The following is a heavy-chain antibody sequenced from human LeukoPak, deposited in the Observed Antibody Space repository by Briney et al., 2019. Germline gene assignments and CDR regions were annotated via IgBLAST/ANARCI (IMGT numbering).Heavy chain of an antibody. V-gene: IGHV3-23*01. CDR1: GFTFSIYA. J-gene: IGHJ3*02. CDR2: ISGSGGTT. Sequence: GGSLRLSCAASGFTFSIYAMTWVRQPPGKGLEWVSTISGSGGTTYYAASVKGRFTISRNDSKNTLYLQMNSRRAEDTAVYYWGKVRTMIAVAFDIWGQGTMVTVSS. CDR3: GKVRTMIAVAFDI. D-gene: IGHD3-22*01.